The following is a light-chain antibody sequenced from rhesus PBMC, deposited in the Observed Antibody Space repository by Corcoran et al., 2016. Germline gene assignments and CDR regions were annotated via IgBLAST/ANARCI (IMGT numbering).Light chain of an antibody. V-gene: IGKV1S9*01. CDR1: QSLSKY. J-gene: IGKJ4*01. Sequence: DIQMTQSPSSLSASVGDRVTITCQASQSLSKYLNWYQQKPGKIPKLLIYRASSLQSGIPSRFSGSGSGTDFTLTISSLQPEDFATYYCQQGYSYPLTFGGGTKVELK. CDR3: QQGYSYPLT. CDR2: RAS.